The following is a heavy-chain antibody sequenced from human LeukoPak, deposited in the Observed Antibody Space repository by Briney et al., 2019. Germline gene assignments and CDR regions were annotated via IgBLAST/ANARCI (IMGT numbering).Heavy chain of an antibody. J-gene: IGHJ4*02. Sequence: SVKVSCKASGGTFSSYAISWVRQAPGQGLEWMGGIIPIFGTANYAQKFQGRVTTTTDESTSTAYMELSSLRSGDTAVYYCAKNDYGDYLFDYWGQGTLVTVSS. V-gene: IGHV1-69*05. D-gene: IGHD4-17*01. CDR2: IIPIFGTA. CDR1: GGTFSSYA. CDR3: AKNDYGDYLFDY.